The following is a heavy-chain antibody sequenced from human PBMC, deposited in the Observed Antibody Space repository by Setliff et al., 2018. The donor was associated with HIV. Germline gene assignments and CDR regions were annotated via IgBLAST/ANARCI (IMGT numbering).Heavy chain of an antibody. J-gene: IGHJ4*02. CDR1: KFTFSDYG. CDR2: IKQDGTAM. Sequence: GGSLRLSCAASKFTFSDYGMHWVRQAPGKGLEWVANIKQDGTAMYHVDSVKGRFTISRDNAKNSLYLQMNSLKAEDTAVYYCARGFGDLVSWGQGTLVTVSS. D-gene: IGHD4-17*01. V-gene: IGHV3-7*01. CDR3: ARGFGDLVS.